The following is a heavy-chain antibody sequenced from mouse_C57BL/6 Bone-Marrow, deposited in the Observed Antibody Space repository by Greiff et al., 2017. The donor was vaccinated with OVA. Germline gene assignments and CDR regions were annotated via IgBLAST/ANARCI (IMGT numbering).Heavy chain of an antibody. J-gene: IGHJ1*03. CDR1: GFTFSDFY. Sequence: EVKLVESGGGLVQSGRSLRLSCATSGFTFSDFYMEWVRQAPGKGLEWIAASRNKANDYTTEYSASVKGRFIVSRDTSQSILYLQMNALRAEDTAIYYCARDGGGFYYDYDGWYFDVWGTGTTVTVSS. CDR2: SRNKANDYTT. D-gene: IGHD2-4*01. CDR3: ARDGGGFYYDYDGWYFDV. V-gene: IGHV7-1*01.